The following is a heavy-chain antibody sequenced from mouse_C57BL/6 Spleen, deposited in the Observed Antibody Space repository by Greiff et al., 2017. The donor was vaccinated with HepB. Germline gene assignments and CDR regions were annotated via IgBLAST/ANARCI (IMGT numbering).Heavy chain of an antibody. CDR2: IWGGGST. D-gene: IGHD2-5*01. CDR3: AKRAYYSNYDWYFDV. Sequence: QVQLQQSGPGLVAPSQSLSITCTVSGFSLTSYGVDWVRQPPGKGLEWLGVIWGGGSTNYNSALMSRLSISKDNSKSQVFLKMNSLQTDDTAMYYCAKRAYYSNYDWYFDVWGTGTTVTVSS. CDR1: GFSLTSYG. J-gene: IGHJ1*03. V-gene: IGHV2-9*01.